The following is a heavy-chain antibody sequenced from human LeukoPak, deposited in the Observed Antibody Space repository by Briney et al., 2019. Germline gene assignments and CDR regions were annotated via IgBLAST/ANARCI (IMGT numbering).Heavy chain of an antibody. CDR2: ISLGNSTM. J-gene: IGHJ4*02. CDR3: ARVGNGRSWDY. V-gene: IGHV3-48*02. Sequence: GGSLRLSCAASGFTFSSFTMNWARQVPGKGLEWISYISLGNSTMFYADSVKGRFTISRDNAKNSLYLQMNSLRDDDTAVYYCARVGNGRSWDYWGQGTLVTVSS. D-gene: IGHD2-15*01. CDR1: GFTFSSFT.